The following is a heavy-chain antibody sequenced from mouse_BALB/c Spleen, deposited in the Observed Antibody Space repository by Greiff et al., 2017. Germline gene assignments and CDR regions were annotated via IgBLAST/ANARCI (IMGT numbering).Heavy chain of an antibody. CDR2: ISSGGSYT. CDR3: AIPPGAY. J-gene: IGHJ3*01. Sequence: EVHLVESGGGLVKPGGSLQLSCAASGFTFSSYAMSWVRQTPEKRLELVATISSGGSYTYYPDSVKGRFTISRDNAKNTLYLQMSSRRSEDTAMYYCAIPPGAYWGQGTLGTVSA. CDR1: GFTFSSYA. V-gene: IGHV5-9-3*01.